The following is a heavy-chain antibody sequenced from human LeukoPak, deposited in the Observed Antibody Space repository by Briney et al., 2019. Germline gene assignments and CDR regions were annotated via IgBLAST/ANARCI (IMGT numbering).Heavy chain of an antibody. J-gene: IGHJ3*02. Sequence: SETLSLTCTVSGGSISSSSYYWGWIRQPPGKGLEWIGSIYYSGSTYYNPSLKSRVTISADTSKNQFSLKLSSVTAADTAVYYCASPGATTARAAFDIWGQGTMVTVSS. CDR1: GGSISSSSYY. CDR2: IYYSGST. CDR3: ASPGATTARAAFDI. D-gene: IGHD4-17*01. V-gene: IGHV4-39*01.